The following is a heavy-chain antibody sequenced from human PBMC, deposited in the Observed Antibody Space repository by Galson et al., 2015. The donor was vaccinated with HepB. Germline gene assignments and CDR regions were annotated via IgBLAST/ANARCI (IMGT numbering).Heavy chain of an antibody. V-gene: IGHV4-34*01. CDR3: VGGLLPADDIWSRFADYNYFMDA. D-gene: IGHD3-3*01. CDR1: GGSFSNYY. Sequence: SETLSLTCAVYGGSFSNYYWSWLRQPPGKGLEWLGMINDRGGTNYNPSLKGRVTISVDPSKNQFSLKMHSVIAPDTGRYYCVGGLLPADDIWSRFADYNYFMDAWGQGTTVIVSS. CDR2: INDRGGT. J-gene: IGHJ6*03.